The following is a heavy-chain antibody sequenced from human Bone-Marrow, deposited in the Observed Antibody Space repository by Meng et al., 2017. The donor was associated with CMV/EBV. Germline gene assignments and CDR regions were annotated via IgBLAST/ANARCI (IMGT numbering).Heavy chain of an antibody. CDR1: GFTFSRYW. CDR2: IKQDGSEK. D-gene: IGHD2-21*01. J-gene: IGHJ4*02. CDR3: ARAYCGDIACAPSY. V-gene: IGHV3-7*04. Sequence: GGSLRLSCAASGFTFSRYWMSWVRQAPGKGLEWVANIKQDGSEKNYVDSVKGRFTLSRDNAKNSLFLQMSTLRVEDTAVYYCARAYCGDIACAPSYWGQGTLVTVSS.